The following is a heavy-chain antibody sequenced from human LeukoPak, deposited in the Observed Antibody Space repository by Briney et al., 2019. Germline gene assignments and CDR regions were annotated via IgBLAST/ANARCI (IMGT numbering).Heavy chain of an antibody. D-gene: IGHD3-22*01. J-gene: IGHJ4*02. Sequence: PSETLSLTCAVYGGSFRGYYWSWIRQPPGKGVEWCGEINHSGSTNYNPSLKSRVTISVDTSKNQFSLKLSSVTAADTAVYYCARRDYYDSSGPHFDYYFDYWGQGTLVTVSS. V-gene: IGHV4-34*01. CDR3: ARRDYYDSSGPHFDYYFDY. CDR1: GGSFRGYY. CDR2: INHSGST.